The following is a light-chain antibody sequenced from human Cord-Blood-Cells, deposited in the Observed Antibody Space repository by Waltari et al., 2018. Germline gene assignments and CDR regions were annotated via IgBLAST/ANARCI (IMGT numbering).Light chain of an antibody. J-gene: IGLJ3*02. Sequence: QSALTQPASVSGSPGQSITISCTGTSSDVGCYNHVSWYQQHPGKAPKLMIYEGSNRPSGVSNRFSGSKSGNTASLTISGLQAEDEADYYCCSYTGSSTWVFGGGTKLTVL. CDR3: CSYTGSSTWV. CDR1: SSDVGCYNH. CDR2: EGS. V-gene: IGLV2-23*01.